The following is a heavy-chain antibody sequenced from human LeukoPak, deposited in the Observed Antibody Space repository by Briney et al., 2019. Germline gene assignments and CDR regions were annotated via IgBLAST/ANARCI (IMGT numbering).Heavy chain of an antibody. J-gene: IGHJ6*02. CDR3: AREVRNGGMDV. CDR2: IWFDGSNK. Sequence: GGSPRLSCGASGFTFSSYGMHWVRQAPGKGLEWVAVIWFDGSNKLYADSVKGRFTISRDNSKNTLYLQMNSLRAEDTAVYHCAREVRNGGMDVWGQGTTVTVSS. V-gene: IGHV3-33*01. CDR1: GFTFSSYG. D-gene: IGHD3-10*01.